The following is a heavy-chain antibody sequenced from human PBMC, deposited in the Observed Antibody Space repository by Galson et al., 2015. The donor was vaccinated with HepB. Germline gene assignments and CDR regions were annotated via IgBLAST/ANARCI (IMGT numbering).Heavy chain of an antibody. CDR1: GFTVSSNY. D-gene: IGHD2-15*01. CDR3: ARLGYCSGGSCRRGDFDY. CDR2: IYSGGST. J-gene: IGHJ4*02. Sequence: SLRLSCAASGFTVSSNYMSWVRQAPGKGLEWVSVIYSGGSTYYADSVKGRFTISRDNSKNTLYLQMNSLRAEDTAVYYCARLGYCSGGSCRRGDFDYWGQGTPVTVSS. V-gene: IGHV3-53*01.